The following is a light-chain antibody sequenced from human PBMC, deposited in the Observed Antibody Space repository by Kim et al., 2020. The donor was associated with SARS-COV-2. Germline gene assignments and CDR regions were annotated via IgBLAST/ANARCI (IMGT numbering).Light chain of an antibody. CDR3: QQYNTSPWT. Sequence: ASVGDRVTITCRASQSVSGWLAWYQQRPGEAPKLLIYEATNLESGIPSRFSGSGSGTDFTLSISSLQPDDFGTYYCQQYNTSPWTFGQGTKVDIK. V-gene: IGKV1-5*01. CDR1: QSVSGW. CDR2: EAT. J-gene: IGKJ1*01.